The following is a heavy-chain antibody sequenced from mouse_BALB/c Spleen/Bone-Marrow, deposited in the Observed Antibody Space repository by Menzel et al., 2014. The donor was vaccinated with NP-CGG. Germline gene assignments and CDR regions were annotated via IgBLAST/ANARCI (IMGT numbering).Heavy chain of an antibody. V-gene: IGHV1-7*01. CDR3: ARWGDDGTFDY. CDR2: INPSTGYT. CDR1: GYTFTSYW. D-gene: IGHD2-12*01. J-gene: IGHJ2*01. Sequence: VQLVESGAELAKPGASVKMSCKASGYTFTSYWMHWVKPRPGQGLEWIGYINPSTGYTEYNQKFKDKATLTADKSSSTAYMQLSSLTSEDSAVYYCARWGDDGTFDYWGQGTTLTVSS.